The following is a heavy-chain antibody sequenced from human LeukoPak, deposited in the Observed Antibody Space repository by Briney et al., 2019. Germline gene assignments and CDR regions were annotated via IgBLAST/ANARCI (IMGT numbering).Heavy chain of an antibody. Sequence: GESLKISCKGSGYSFTSHWIGWVRQMPGKGLEWMGIIYPGDSDTRYSPPFQGQVTISADKSISTAYLQWSSLKASDTAMYYCARRRDIVVVPAAHDAFDIWGQGTMVTVSS. CDR3: ARRRDIVVVPAAHDAFDI. CDR2: IYPGDSDT. CDR1: GYSFTSHW. J-gene: IGHJ3*02. D-gene: IGHD2-2*01. V-gene: IGHV5-51*01.